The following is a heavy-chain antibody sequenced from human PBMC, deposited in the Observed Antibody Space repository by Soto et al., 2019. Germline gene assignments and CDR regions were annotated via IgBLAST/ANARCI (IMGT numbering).Heavy chain of an antibody. D-gene: IGHD1-26*01. J-gene: IGHJ6*02. V-gene: IGHV6-1*01. CDR1: GDSVSSNSAA. CDR3: ARGPVGATTHSYGMDV. CDR2: TYYRSKWYN. Sequence: SQTLSLTCVISGDSVSSNSAAWNWIRQSPSRGLEWLGRTYYRSKWYNDYAVSVKSRITINPDTSKNQFSLQLNSVTPEDTAVYYCARGPVGATTHSYGMDVWGQGTTVTVSS.